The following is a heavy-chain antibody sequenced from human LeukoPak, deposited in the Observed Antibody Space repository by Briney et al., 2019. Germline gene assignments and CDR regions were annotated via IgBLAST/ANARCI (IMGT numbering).Heavy chain of an antibody. D-gene: IGHD2-8*01. J-gene: IGHJ5*02. V-gene: IGHV4-39*01. Sequence: PSETLSLTCTVSGGSISSSSYYWGWIRRPPGKGLEWIGSIYYSGSTYYNPSLKSRVTISVDTSKNQFSLKLSSVTAADTAVYYCARLMLRFDPWGQGTLVTVSS. CDR2: IYYSGST. CDR1: GGSISSSSYY. CDR3: ARLMLRFDP.